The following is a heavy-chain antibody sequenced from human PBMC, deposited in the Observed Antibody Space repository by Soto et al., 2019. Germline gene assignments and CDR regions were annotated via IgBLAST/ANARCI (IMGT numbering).Heavy chain of an antibody. CDR3: ATTPPGVTRWELLVRYFQH. D-gene: IGHD1-26*01. CDR1: GGTFSSYA. V-gene: IGHV1-69*13. J-gene: IGHJ1*01. Sequence: GASVKVSCKASGGTFSSYAISWVRQAPGQGLEWMGGIIPIFGTANYAQKFQDRVTITADESTSTAYMELSSLRSEDTAVYYCATTPPGVTRWELLVRYFQHWGQGTLVTVSS. CDR2: IIPIFGTA.